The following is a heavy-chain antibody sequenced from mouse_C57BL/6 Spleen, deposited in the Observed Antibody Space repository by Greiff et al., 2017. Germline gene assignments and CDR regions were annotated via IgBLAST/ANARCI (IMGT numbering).Heavy chain of an antibody. Sequence: QVQLQQPGAELVRPGSSVKLSCKASGYTFTSYWMHWVKQRPIQGLEWIGNIDPSDSETHYNQKFKDKATLTVDKSSSTAYMQLSSLTSEDSADYYCARFPNYYGSSYYARDYWGRGTSVAISS. J-gene: IGHJ4*01. V-gene: IGHV1-52*01. CDR3: ARFPNYYGSSYYARDY. CDR1: GYTFTSYW. D-gene: IGHD1-1*01. CDR2: IDPSDSET.